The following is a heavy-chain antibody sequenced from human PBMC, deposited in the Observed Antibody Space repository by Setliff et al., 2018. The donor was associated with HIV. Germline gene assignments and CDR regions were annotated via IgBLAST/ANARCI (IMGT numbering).Heavy chain of an antibody. CDR3: AREGGLGRDSSGYPDAFDI. CDR1: GYTFTSYA. Sequence: GASVKVSCKASGYTFTSYAMHWVRQAPGQRLEWMGWINAGNGNTKYSQKFQGRVTISRDNAKNSLYLQMNSLRAEDTAVYYCAREGGLGRDSSGYPDAFDIWGQGTMVTVSS. J-gene: IGHJ3*02. D-gene: IGHD3-22*01. V-gene: IGHV1-3*01. CDR2: INAGNGNT.